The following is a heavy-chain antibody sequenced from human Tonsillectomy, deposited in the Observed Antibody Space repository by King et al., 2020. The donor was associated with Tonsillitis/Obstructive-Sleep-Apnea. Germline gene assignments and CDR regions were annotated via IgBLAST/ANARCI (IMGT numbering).Heavy chain of an antibody. CDR2: IYYSGST. CDR3: ASAGYSSSWYYFDY. CDR1: GGSISSYY. J-gene: IGHJ4*02. Sequence: VQLQESGPGLVKPSETLSLTCTVSGGSISSYYWSWIRPPPGKGLEWIGYIYYSGSTNYNPSLKSRVTISVDTSKNQFSLKLSSVTAADTAVYYCASAGYSSSWYYFDYWGQGTLVTVSS. D-gene: IGHD6-13*01. V-gene: IGHV4-59*01.